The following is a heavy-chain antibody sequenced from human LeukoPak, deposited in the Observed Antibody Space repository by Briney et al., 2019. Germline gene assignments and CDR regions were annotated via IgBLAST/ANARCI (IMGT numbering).Heavy chain of an antibody. D-gene: IGHD5-18*01. CDR3: TRGSYGTFEH. J-gene: IGHJ4*02. Sequence: GGSLRLSCAASGFTFSSYSMNWVRQAPGKGLEWVSSIDTSSSSKSYADSVRGRFTISRDNAENSLYLQMNSLRAEDTAVYYCTRGSYGTFEHWGQGILVTVSS. CDR1: GFTFSSYS. CDR2: IDTSSSSK. V-gene: IGHV3-21*06.